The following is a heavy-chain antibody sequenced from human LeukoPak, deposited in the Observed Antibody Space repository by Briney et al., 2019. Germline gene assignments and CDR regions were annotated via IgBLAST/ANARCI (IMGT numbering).Heavy chain of an antibody. V-gene: IGHV4-31*03. Sequence: PSQTLSLTCTVSGGSISSGGYYWGWIRQHPGKGLEWIGYLYYSGSTYYNPSLKSRVTISVDTSKNQFSLKLSSVTAADTAVYYCARDAGFGTSDAFDIWGQGTMVTVSS. CDR1: GGSISSGGYY. D-gene: IGHD3-10*01. CDR2: LYYSGST. J-gene: IGHJ3*02. CDR3: ARDAGFGTSDAFDI.